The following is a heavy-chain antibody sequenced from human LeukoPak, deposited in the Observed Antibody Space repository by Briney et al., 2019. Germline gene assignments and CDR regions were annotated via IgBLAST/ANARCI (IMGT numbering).Heavy chain of an antibody. CDR1: GGSISSYY. CDR2: IYTSGST. CDR3: ARDSNSVVVPAAKYGMDV. J-gene: IGHJ6*02. Sequence: PSETLSLTCTVSGGSISSYYWSWIRQPAGKGLEWIGRIYTSGSTNYNPSLKSRVTMPVDTSKNQFSLKLSSVTAADTAVYYCARDSNSVVVPAAKYGMDVWGQGTTVTVSS. D-gene: IGHD2-2*01. V-gene: IGHV4-4*07.